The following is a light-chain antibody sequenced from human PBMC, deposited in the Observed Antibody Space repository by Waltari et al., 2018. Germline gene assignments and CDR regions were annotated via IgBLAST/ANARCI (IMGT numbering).Light chain of an antibody. Sequence: SSRASQSVSNSYLAWYQQKPGQAPRLLIYGASSRATGIPDRVSGSGSGTDFTLTISGLEPEDFAVYYCQQYGSAPGSFGQGTKLEIK. CDR1: QSVSNSY. V-gene: IGKV3-20*01. CDR2: GAS. J-gene: IGKJ2*03. CDR3: QQYGSAPGS.